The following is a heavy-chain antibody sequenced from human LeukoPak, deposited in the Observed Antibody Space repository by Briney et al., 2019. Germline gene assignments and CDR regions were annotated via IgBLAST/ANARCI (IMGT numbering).Heavy chain of an antibody. D-gene: IGHD1-26*01. CDR2: INQDGSEK. Sequence: GGSLRLSCAASGFTFSSYWMSWVRQAPGKGLEWVANINQDGSEKYDVDSAKGRFTISRDNAKNSLYLQMNSLRAEDTAIYYCAKEYTGTFSPFPSYFDNWGQGTLVTVSS. V-gene: IGHV3-7*03. CDR3: AKEYTGTFSPFPSYFDN. J-gene: IGHJ4*02. CDR1: GFTFSSYW.